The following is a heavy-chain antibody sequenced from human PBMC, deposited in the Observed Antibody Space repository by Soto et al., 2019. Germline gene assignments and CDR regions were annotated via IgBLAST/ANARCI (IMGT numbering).Heavy chain of an antibody. CDR3: AKSPYGSGYTNPFDY. D-gene: IGHD3-10*01. Sequence: GGSLRLSCAASGFTFDDYAMHWVRQAPGKGLEWVSGISWNSGSIGYADSVKGRFTISRDNAKNSLYLQMNSLRAEDTALYYCAKSPYGSGYTNPFDYWGQGTLVTVSS. CDR2: ISWNSGSI. J-gene: IGHJ4*02. V-gene: IGHV3-9*01. CDR1: GFTFDDYA.